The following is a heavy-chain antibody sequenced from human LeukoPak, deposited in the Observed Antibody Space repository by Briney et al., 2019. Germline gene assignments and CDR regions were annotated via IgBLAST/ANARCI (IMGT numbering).Heavy chain of an antibody. D-gene: IGHD2-2*01. CDR2: IWYDGSKK. Sequence: GGSLRLSCVASGFTFSRYGMHWVRQAPGKGLEWVAVIWYDGSKKYYADSVKGRFTISRDNSKNTLDLQMNSLRAEDTAVYYCARERYCSSTSCYHGMDVSGPGTTVTVSS. CDR1: GFTFSRYG. V-gene: IGHV3-33*01. CDR3: ARERYCSSTSCYHGMDV. J-gene: IGHJ6*02.